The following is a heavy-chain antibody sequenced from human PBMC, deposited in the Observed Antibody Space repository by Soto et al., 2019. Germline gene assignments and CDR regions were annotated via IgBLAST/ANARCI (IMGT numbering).Heavy chain of an antibody. J-gene: IGHJ4*02. CDR2: ISASSSYI. CDR1: GFTFSSYS. Sequence: EVQLVESGGGLVKPGGSLRLSCAASGFTFSSYSMNWVRQAPGKGLEWVSSISASSSYIYYADSVKGRFTVSRDNAKNSLYLQINSLRDEDTAVYYCARESIVATSLTPFDFWGQGTLVIVSS. CDR3: ARESIVATSLTPFDF. D-gene: IGHD5-12*01. V-gene: IGHV3-21*01.